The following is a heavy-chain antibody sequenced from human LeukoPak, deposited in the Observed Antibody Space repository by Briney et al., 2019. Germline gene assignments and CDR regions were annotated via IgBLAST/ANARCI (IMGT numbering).Heavy chain of an antibody. CDR2: IYHSGNT. D-gene: IGHD1-1*01. CDR1: GYSISSGYY. CDR3: ARIRQLAIFDY. Sequence: PSETLSLTCTVSGYSISSGYYWGWIRQPPGKGLEWIGSIYHSGNTYYNPSLKSRVTISVDTSKKQFSLKLSSVTAADTAVYYCARIRQLAIFDYWGQGTLVTVSS. V-gene: IGHV4-38-2*02. J-gene: IGHJ4*02.